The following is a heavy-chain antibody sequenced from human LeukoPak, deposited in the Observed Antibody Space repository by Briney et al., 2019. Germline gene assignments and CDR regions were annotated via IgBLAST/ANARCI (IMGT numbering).Heavy chain of an antibody. CDR2: INHSGST. CDR1: GGSFSGYY. Sequence: SETLSLTCAVYGGSFSGYYWSWIRQPPGKGLEWIGEINHSGSTNYNPSLKSRVTISVDTSKNQFSLKLSSVTAADTAVYYCASLPYYYDSSGYHYWGQGTLVTVSS. D-gene: IGHD3-22*01. J-gene: IGHJ4*02. V-gene: IGHV4-34*01. CDR3: ASLPYYYDSSGYHY.